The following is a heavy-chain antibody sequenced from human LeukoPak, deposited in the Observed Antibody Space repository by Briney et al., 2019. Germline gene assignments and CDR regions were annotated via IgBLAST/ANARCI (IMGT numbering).Heavy chain of an antibody. CDR3: ARAPETGHFDY. CDR2: IYYSGST. Sequence: SSETLSLTCTVSGASISSYYWSWIRQPPGKGLEWIGYIYYSGSTNYNPALKSRVTISEDTSKNQFSLKLSSVTAADMAVYYCARAPETGHFDYWGQGTLVTVSS. D-gene: IGHD3-9*01. J-gene: IGHJ4*02. V-gene: IGHV4-59*12. CDR1: GASISSYY.